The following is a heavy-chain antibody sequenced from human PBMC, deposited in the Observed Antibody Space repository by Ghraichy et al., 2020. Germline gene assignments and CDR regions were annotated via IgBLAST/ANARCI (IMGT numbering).Heavy chain of an antibody. J-gene: IGHJ4*02. CDR3: AREGEDYGSGFDY. Sequence: LSLTCAASGFTFSSYWMHWVRQAPGKGLVWVSRINSDGSSTSYADSVKGRFTISRDNAKNTLYLQMNSLRAEDTAVYYCAREGEDYGSGFDYWGQGTLVTVSS. D-gene: IGHD3-10*01. V-gene: IGHV3-74*01. CDR2: INSDGSST. CDR1: GFTFSSYW.